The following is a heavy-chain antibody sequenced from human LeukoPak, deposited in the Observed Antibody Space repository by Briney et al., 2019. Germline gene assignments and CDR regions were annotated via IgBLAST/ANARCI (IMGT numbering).Heavy chain of an antibody. Sequence: SQTLSLTCAISGDSVSSNIAAWNWIRHSPSRGLEWLGRTYYRSQWFYDYDVSVRGRLTINPDTSTNQFSLQWNSVTPDDTAAYYGARGGRLGDYFDYWGXGAXVSXXS. D-gene: IGHD2-15*01. J-gene: IGHJ4*02. CDR1: GDSVSSNIAA. V-gene: IGHV6-1*01. CDR2: TYYRSQWFY. CDR3: ARGGRLGDYFDY.